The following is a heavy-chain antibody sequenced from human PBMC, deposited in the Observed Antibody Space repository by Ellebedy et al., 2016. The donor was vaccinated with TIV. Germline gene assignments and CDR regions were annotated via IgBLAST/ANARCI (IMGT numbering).Heavy chain of an antibody. J-gene: IGHJ4*02. CDR2: NIPILGTA. V-gene: IGHV1-69*13. Sequence: AASVQVSCKASGGTFNTYAISWVRQPPGQGLEWMGGNIPILGTANYAQRFQGRVTITADESTSTAYMELSSLRSEDTAVYYCARGQRYYYDSSGYYTYFDYWGQGTLVTVSS. CDR1: GGTFNTYA. CDR3: ARGQRYYYDSSGYYTYFDY. D-gene: IGHD3-22*01.